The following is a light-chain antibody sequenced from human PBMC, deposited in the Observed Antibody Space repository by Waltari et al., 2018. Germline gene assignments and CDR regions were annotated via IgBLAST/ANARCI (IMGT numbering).Light chain of an antibody. CDR2: SNN. CDR1: SSNIGGNT. Sequence: QSVLTQPPSASGTPGQRVTISCSGSSSNIGGNTVNWYQQLPGTAPKLLIHSNNQRPSGVPDRFSGSKSGTSASLAISGLQSEDEAEYYCAAWDDSLNGWVFGGG. CDR3: AAWDDSLNGWV. V-gene: IGLV1-44*01. J-gene: IGLJ3*02.